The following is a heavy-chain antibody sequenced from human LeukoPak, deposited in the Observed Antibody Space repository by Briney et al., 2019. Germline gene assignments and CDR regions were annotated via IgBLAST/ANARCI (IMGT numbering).Heavy chain of an antibody. V-gene: IGHV4-30-2*01. CDR1: GDSISSGTSS. D-gene: IGHD3-22*01. J-gene: IGHJ4*02. CDR2: IYHSGIT. Sequence: SETLSLTCAVSGDSISSGTSSWSWIRQPPGKGLEWIGYIYHSGITYYNSSLKSRVTISVDRSKNQFTLKLSSVTAADTAVYYCARASLSGYYSDWGQGTLVTVSS. CDR3: ARASLSGYYSD.